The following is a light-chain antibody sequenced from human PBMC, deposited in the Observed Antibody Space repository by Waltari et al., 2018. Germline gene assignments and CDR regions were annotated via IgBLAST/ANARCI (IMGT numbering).Light chain of an antibody. CDR3: SMYMGSGVWV. V-gene: IGLV8-61*01. CDR2: KGI. CDR1: SASDSTTSY. J-gene: IGLJ3*02. Sequence: QTVVTHEPSLSVSPGGTVPLTWALGSASDSTTSYPTWYQQTPGQPPRTLVYKGISRSSGVPDRFSGSVLGNTAALTITGAQADDESDYYCSMYMGSGVWVFGGGTKLTVL.